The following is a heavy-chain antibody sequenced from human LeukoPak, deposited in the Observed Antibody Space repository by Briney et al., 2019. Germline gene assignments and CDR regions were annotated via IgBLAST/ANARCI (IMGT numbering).Heavy chain of an antibody. CDR1: GGSISSYY. CDR3: AALWLGDPETPHDY. V-gene: IGHV4-59*01. Sequence: SETLSLTCTVSGGSISSYYWSWIRQPPGKGLEWIGYIYYTGSTNYNPSLKSRVTISVDTSKNQFSLKLSSVTAADTAVYYCAALWLGDPETPHDYWGQGTLVTVSS. CDR2: IYYTGST. D-gene: IGHD3-10*01. J-gene: IGHJ4*02.